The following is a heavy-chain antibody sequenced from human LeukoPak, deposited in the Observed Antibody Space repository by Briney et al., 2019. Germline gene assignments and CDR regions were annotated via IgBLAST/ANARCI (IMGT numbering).Heavy chain of an antibody. Sequence: SETLSLTCTVSGGSISSSSYYWGWIRQPPGKGLEWIGSIYYSGSTYYNPSLKSRVTISVDTSKNQFSLKLSSVTAADTAVYYCASTKVGGSGSYLYDYYYYYMDVWGKGTTVTISS. D-gene: IGHD3-10*01. CDR1: GGSISSSSYY. J-gene: IGHJ6*03. CDR3: ASTKVGGSGSYLYDYYYYYMDV. CDR2: IYYSGST. V-gene: IGHV4-39*07.